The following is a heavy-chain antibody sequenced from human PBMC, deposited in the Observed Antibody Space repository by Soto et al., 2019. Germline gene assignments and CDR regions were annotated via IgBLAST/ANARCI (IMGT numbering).Heavy chain of an antibody. CDR3: AKDPTREYCSGGSCRIFDY. CDR2: ITWNSGTL. Sequence: EVQLVESGGGLVQPGRSLRLSCAASGFTFDDYAMHWVRQPPGRGLECVSGITWNSGTLGYADSVKGRVTISRDNAKNSLYLQMNSLRADDTVLYYCAKDPTREYCSGGSCRIFDYWGQGILVTVSS. D-gene: IGHD2-15*01. V-gene: IGHV3-9*01. CDR1: GFTFDDYA. J-gene: IGHJ4*02.